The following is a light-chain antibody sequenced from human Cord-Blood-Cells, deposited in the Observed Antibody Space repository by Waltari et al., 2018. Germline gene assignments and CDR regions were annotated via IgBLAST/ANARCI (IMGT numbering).Light chain of an antibody. Sequence: QSALTQPASVSGSPGQSITISCTGTSSDVGSYNLVSWYQQPPGKAPKPRIYEGSKRPSGVSNRFSGSKSGNTASLTISGLQAEDEADYYCCSYAGSSTFVFGTGIKVTVL. V-gene: IGLV2-23*01. J-gene: IGLJ1*01. CDR2: EGS. CDR3: CSYAGSSTFV. CDR1: SSDVGSYNL.